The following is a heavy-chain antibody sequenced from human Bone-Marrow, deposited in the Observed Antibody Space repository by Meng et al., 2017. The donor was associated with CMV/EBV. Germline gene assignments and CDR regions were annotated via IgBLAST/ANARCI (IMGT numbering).Heavy chain of an antibody. CDR1: GFTFSSYW. J-gene: IGHJ4*02. CDR2: INTDGSFT. CDR3: GRDLTGEQDL. V-gene: IGHV3-74*03. Sequence: VDSGGCLVQPGGSLRLSCADSGFTFSSYWMHWVRQVPGEGLMWVSRINTDGSFTSYADSVKGRFTISRDNAKNTLYLQMNSLRVDDSAVYYCGRDLTGEQDLWGQGTLVTVSS. D-gene: IGHD7-27*01.